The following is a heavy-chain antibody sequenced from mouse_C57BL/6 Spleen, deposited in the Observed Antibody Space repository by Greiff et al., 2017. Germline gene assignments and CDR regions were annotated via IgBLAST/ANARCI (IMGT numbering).Heavy chain of an antibody. CDR3: AVYGNYVYYAMDY. CDR1: GYAFSSSR. D-gene: IGHD2-1*01. Sequence: QVQLKESGPELVKPGASVKISCKASGYAFSSSRMNWVKQRPGKGLEWIGRIYPGDGDTNYNGKFKGKATLTADKSSSTAYMQLSSLTSEDSAVYVCAVYGNYVYYAMDYWGQGTSVTISS. CDR2: IYPGDGDT. J-gene: IGHJ4*01. V-gene: IGHV1-82*01.